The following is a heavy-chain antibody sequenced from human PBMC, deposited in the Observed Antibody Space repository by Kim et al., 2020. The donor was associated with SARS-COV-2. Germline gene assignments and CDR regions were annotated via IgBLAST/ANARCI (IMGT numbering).Heavy chain of an antibody. Sequence: SETLSLTCSVSGGSMNRDDSCWSCIRQSPGKGLEWIGYTYYSGVTLYNPSLKSRLTISVDKSNKQFSLPLSSVTAAATAVYYGARTHENYGSWYDPWGKGTLVIVSS. J-gene: IGHJ5*02. D-gene: IGHD3-16*01. CDR1: GGSMNRDDSC. CDR2: TYYSGVT. V-gene: IGHV4-30-4*01. CDR3: ARTHENYGSWYDP.